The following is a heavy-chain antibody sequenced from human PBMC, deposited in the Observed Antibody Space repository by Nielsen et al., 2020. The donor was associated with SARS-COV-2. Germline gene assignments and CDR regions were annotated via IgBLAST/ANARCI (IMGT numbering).Heavy chain of an antibody. CDR1: GYTFTSYA. V-gene: IGHV1-3*01. Sequence: VSVKVSCKASGYTFTSYAMHWVRQAPGQRLEWMGWINAGNGNTNYAQKLQGRVTMTTDTSTSTAYMELRSLRSDDTAVYYCARDEGVRGVSYYYYGMDVWGQGTTVTVSS. J-gene: IGHJ6*02. D-gene: IGHD3-10*01. CDR3: ARDEGVRGVSYYYYGMDV. CDR2: INAGNGNT.